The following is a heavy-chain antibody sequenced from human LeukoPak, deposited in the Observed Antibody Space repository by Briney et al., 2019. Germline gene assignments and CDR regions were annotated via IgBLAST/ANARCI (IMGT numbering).Heavy chain of an antibody. V-gene: IGHV5-10-1*01. J-gene: IGHJ5*02. CDR2: IDPSDSYS. Sequence: GESLKISCKGSGYSFTTYWISWVRQMPGKGLEWMGRIDPSDSYSNYSPSFQGHVTISADKSISTAYLQWSSLKASDTAMYYCARHARSSSRFDPWGQGTLVTVSS. CDR3: ARHARSSSRFDP. CDR1: GYSFTTYW. D-gene: IGHD6-6*01.